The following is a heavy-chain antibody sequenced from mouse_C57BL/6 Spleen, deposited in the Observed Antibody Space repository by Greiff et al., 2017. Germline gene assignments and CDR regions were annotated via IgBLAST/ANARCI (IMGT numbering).Heavy chain of an antibody. CDR3: ARKCHCYGSDGYFDV. J-gene: IGHJ1*03. CDR1: GYTFTGYC. D-gene: IGHD1-1*01. Sequence: QVQLQQSGPELMKPGASVKLSCKATGYTFTGYCIEWVKQRPGHGLEWIGEILPGSGSTNYNEKFKGKATFTADTSSNTSYMQLSSLTTEVSSIYYGARKCHCYGSDGYFDVWGTGTTVTVSS. V-gene: IGHV1-9*01. CDR2: ILPGSGST.